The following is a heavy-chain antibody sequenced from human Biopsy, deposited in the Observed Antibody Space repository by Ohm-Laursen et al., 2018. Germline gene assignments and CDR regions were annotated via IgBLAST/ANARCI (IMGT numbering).Heavy chain of an antibody. V-gene: IGHV1-8*01. D-gene: IGHD1-26*01. CDR2: MSPNTGNT. Sequence: ASVKASCNASGHTFTSHDINWVRQATGQGLEWMGWMSPNTGNTVYAQRFQDRVTMTSDTSTGTAYMELTSLTSDDTAVYFCARWETTLGRSLDSWGQGTLVAVSS. CDR1: GHTFTSHD. CDR3: ARWETTLGRSLDS. J-gene: IGHJ4*02.